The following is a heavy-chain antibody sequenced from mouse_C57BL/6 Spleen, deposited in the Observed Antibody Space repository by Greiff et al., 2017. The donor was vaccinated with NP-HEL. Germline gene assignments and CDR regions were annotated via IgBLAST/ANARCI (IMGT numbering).Heavy chain of an antibody. Sequence: EVMLVESGGDLVKPGGSLKLSCAASGFTFSSYGMSWVRQTPAKRLEWVATISSGGSYTYYPDSVKGRFTISRDNAKNTLYLQMSSLKSEDTAMYYCARLIYYDYDGAYWGQGTLVTVSA. V-gene: IGHV5-6*01. CDR1: GFTFSSYG. J-gene: IGHJ3*01. CDR3: ARLIYYDYDGAY. D-gene: IGHD2-4*01. CDR2: ISSGGSYT.